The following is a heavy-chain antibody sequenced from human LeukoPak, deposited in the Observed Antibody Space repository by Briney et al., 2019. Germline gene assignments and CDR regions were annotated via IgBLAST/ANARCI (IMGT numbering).Heavy chain of an antibody. CDR3: AKDLGHSSSWYGADAFDI. J-gene: IGHJ3*02. D-gene: IGHD6-13*01. V-gene: IGHV3-30*02. CDR1: GFSFSSYG. CDR2: IRYDGSNK. Sequence: GGSLRLSCAASGFSFSSYGMHWVRQAPGKGLERVAFIRYDGSNKYYADSVKGRFTISRDNSKNTLYLRMNSLRAEDTAVYYCAKDLGHSSSWYGADAFDIWGQGTMVTVSS.